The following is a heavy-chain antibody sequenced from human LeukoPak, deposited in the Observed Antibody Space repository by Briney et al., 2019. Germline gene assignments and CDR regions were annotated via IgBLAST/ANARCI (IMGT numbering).Heavy chain of an antibody. V-gene: IGHV1-18*01. CDR3: ARGPPVREQQLDY. D-gene: IGHD1/OR15-1a*01. CDR1: GYPFISYG. CDR2: ISAYKGNT. Sequence: GASVKVSCTASGYPFISYGVTWVRQAPGQGLEWMGWISAYKGNTNFAQKFQGRVTMTTDTSTSTAYMELRSLRSDDTAVYYCARGPPVREQQLDYWGQGTLVTVSS. J-gene: IGHJ4*02.